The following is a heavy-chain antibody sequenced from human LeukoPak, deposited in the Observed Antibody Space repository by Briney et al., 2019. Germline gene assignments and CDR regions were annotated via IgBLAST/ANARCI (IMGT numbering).Heavy chain of an antibody. CDR1: GFTFNSYA. CDR2: ISGNGGST. D-gene: IGHD5-18*01. CDR3: AKNTGQTSENSYGFNC. J-gene: IGHJ4*02. Sequence: AGGSLRLSCAASGFTFNSYAMSWVRQAPGKGLEWVSDISGNGGSTYYADSVKGRFTISRDNSKNTVYLQMNSLRAEDTAVYYCAKNTGQTSENSYGFNCWGQGTLVTVSS. V-gene: IGHV3-23*01.